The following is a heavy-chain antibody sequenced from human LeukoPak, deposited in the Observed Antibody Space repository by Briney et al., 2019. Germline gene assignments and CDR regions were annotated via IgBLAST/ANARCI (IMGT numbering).Heavy chain of an antibody. J-gene: IGHJ4*02. CDR1: GFSFSGHW. CDR2: ISPTGSTT. Sequence: PGGSLRLSCTASGFSFSGHWMHWARQLPGKGLVWVSRISPTGSTTSYADSVKGRFTISRDNAKNTLYLEMNSLRAEDMAVYYCAIGVVITTAFDNWGQGTLVTVSS. D-gene: IGHD3-22*01. V-gene: IGHV3-74*01. CDR3: AIGVVITTAFDN.